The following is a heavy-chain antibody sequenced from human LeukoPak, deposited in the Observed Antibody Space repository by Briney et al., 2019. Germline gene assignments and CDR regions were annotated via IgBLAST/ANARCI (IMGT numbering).Heavy chain of an antibody. Sequence: NPSETLSLTCTVSGDSISSVGYYWTWVRQLPGKGLEWIGYMYYTGNTYNNPSLKSRITISRDTSRNQFSLQLTSVTAADTAVYYCARLHNGSARPYWGQGTLVAVSS. V-gene: IGHV4-31*03. CDR3: ARLHNGSARPY. J-gene: IGHJ4*02. CDR1: GDSISSVGYY. CDR2: MYYTGNT. D-gene: IGHD3-10*01.